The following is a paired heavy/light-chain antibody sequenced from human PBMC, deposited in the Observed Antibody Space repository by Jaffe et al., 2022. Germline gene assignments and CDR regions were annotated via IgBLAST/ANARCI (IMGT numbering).Light chain of an antibody. CDR2: AAS. J-gene: IGKJ4*01. V-gene: IGKV1D-16*01. CDR3: QQYNSYPPT. CDR1: QGISSW. Sequence: DIQMTQSPSSLSASVGDRVTITCRASQGISSWLAWYQQKPEKAPKSLIYAASSLQSGVPSRFSGSGSGTDFTLTISSLQPEDFATYYCQQYNSYPPTFGGGTKVEIK.
Heavy chain of an antibody. V-gene: IGHV4-4*02. D-gene: IGHD3-10*01. CDR3: ARERLRITMVQGATPSSADAFDI. CDR2: IYHSGST. CDR1: GGSISSSNW. J-gene: IGHJ3*02. Sequence: QVQLQESGPGLVKPSGTLSLTCAVSGGSISSSNWWSWVRQPPGKGLEWIGEIYHSGSTNYNPSLKSRVTISVDKSKNQFSLKLSSVTAADTAVYYCARERLRITMVQGATPSSADAFDIWGQGTMVTVSS.